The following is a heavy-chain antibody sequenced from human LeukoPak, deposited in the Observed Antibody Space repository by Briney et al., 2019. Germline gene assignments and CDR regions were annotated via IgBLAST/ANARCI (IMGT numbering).Heavy chain of an antibody. D-gene: IGHD3-9*01. V-gene: IGHV3-48*03. CDR3: ARAFYDFLTGYPAYFDY. Sequence: GGSLRLSCAASGFTFSNYEMNWVRQAPEKGLEWVSYISSSGSTIYYADSVKGRFTISRDNAKNSLYLQMNSLRAEDTAVYYCARAFYDFLTGYPAYFDYWGQGTLVTVSS. CDR1: GFTFSNYE. CDR2: ISSSGSTI. J-gene: IGHJ4*02.